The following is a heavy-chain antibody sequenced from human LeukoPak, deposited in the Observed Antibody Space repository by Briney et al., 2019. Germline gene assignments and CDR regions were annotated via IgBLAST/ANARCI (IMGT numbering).Heavy chain of an antibody. CDR3: AKGGELYCSGGSCFYYYYMDV. Sequence: GGSLRLSCAASGFTFSGYAMNWVRQAPGKGLEWVSGITGSGGPTYYADSVKGRFTISRDNSKNTLYLQMNSLRAEDTAVYYCAKGGELYCSGGSCFYYYYMDVWGKGTTVTVSS. D-gene: IGHD2-15*01. CDR2: ITGSGGPT. CDR1: GFTFSGYA. V-gene: IGHV3-23*01. J-gene: IGHJ6*03.